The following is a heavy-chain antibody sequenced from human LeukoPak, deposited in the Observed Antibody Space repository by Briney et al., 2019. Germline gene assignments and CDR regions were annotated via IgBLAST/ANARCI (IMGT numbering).Heavy chain of an antibody. J-gene: IGHJ4*02. CDR2: IRSKAYGGTT. CDR3: TREPHYSSGLTFDY. V-gene: IGHV3-49*04. Sequence: PGGSLRLSCTASGFTFGDYAMSWVRQAPGKGLEWVGFIRSKAYGGTTEYAASVKGRFTISRDDSKSIAYLQMNSLKTEDTAVYYCTREPHYSSGLTFDYWGQGTLVTVSS. CDR1: GFTFGDYA. D-gene: IGHD6-19*01.